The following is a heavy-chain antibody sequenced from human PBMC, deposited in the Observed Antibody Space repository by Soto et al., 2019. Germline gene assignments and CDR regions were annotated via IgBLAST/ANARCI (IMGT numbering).Heavy chain of an antibody. Sequence: SVKVSCKASGGTFSSYAISWVRQAPGQGLEWMGGIIPIFGTANYAQKFQGRVIITRDTSASTAYMDLSSLRSEDTAVYYCARGIATGQLDPWGQGTLVTVSS. D-gene: IGHD2-15*01. CDR2: IIPIFGTA. V-gene: IGHV1-69*05. CDR1: GGTFSSYA. J-gene: IGHJ5*02. CDR3: ARGIATGQLDP.